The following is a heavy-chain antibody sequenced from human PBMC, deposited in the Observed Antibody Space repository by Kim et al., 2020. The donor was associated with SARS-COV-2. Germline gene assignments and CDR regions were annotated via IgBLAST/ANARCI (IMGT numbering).Heavy chain of an antibody. V-gene: IGHV3-21*01. J-gene: IGHJ6*03. Sequence: GGSLRLSCAASEFTLSSYTIHWVRQAPGMGLQWVSSISSSSTDIQYADSVKGRFTISRDNAKNSLFLQMNNLRAEDTAVYYCAKEGSITRVRGVAFYYYYSMDVWGSGTTVTVSS. D-gene: IGHD3-10*01. CDR3: AKEGSITRVRGVAFYYYYSMDV. CDR2: ISSSSTDI. CDR1: EFTLSSYT.